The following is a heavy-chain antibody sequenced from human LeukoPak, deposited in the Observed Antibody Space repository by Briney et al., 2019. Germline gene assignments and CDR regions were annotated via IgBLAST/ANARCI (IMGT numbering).Heavy chain of an antibody. CDR1: GFTFSSYA. Sequence: GGSLRLSCAASGFTFSSYAMHWVRQAPGKGLEWVAVISYDGSNKYYADSVKGRFTISRDNSKNTLYLQMNSLRAEDTAVYYCARDKGWFGEGIDWFDPWGQGTLVTVSS. V-gene: IGHV3-30-3*01. CDR2: ISYDGSNK. D-gene: IGHD3-10*01. J-gene: IGHJ5*02. CDR3: ARDKGWFGEGIDWFDP.